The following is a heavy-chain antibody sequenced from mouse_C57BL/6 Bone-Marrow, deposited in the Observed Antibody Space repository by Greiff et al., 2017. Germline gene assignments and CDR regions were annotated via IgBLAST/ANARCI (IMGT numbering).Heavy chain of an antibody. Sequence: VKLQQPGAELVRPGSSVKLSCKASGYTFTSYWMDWVKQRPGQGLEWIGNIYPSDSETHYNQKFKDKATLTVDKSSSTAYMQLSSLTSEDSAVYYCASLITTVVEGVYFDYWGQGTTLTVSS. CDR3: ASLITTVVEGVYFDY. D-gene: IGHD1-1*01. V-gene: IGHV1-61*01. J-gene: IGHJ2*01. CDR2: IYPSDSET. CDR1: GYTFTSYW.